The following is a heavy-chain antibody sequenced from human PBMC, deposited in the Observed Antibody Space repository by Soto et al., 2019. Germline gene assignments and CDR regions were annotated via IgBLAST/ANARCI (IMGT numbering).Heavy chain of an antibody. Sequence: GGSLRLSXAASGFTFSSYWMYWVRQAPGKGLEWVSHMNNDGSYTIYAESVKGRFTFSRDNAKNTLYLQMNSLRAEDTAVYYWVRGGYMHAGNIGGKGEMVTVS. V-gene: IGHV3-74*01. CDR1: GFTFSSYW. J-gene: IGHJ3*02. CDR2: MNNDGSYT. D-gene: IGHD3-10*01. CDR3: VRGGYMHAGNI.